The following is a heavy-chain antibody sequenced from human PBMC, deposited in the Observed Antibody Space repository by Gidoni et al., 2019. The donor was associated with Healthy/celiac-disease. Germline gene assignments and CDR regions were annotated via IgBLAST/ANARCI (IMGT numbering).Heavy chain of an antibody. Sequence: QVQLQQWGAGLLKPSETLSLTCAVYGGSFSGYYWSWIRQPPGKGLEWIGEINHSGSTNYNPSLKSRVTISVDTSKNQLSLKLSSVTAADTAVYYCARGRKVRGVIKCLDPWGQGTLVTVSS. CDR2: INHSGST. V-gene: IGHV4-34*01. CDR3: ARGRKVRGVIKCLDP. D-gene: IGHD3-10*01. J-gene: IGHJ5*02. CDR1: GGSFSGYY.